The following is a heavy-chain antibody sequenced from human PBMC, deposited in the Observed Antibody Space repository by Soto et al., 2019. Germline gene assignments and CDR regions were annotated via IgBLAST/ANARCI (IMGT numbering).Heavy chain of an antibody. J-gene: IGHJ4*02. CDR3: ARDVLGHDNYETIGYYFDH. D-gene: IGHD3-22*01. CDR1: GYSFTNFH. Sequence: QVQLSQFGAEVKKPGASVKVSCKASGYSFTNFHIHWVRQAPGQGLEWMGMIDPSGGITRDAQRLQGRITMTRDASTSTVYMELRSLTPEDTAVYYCARDVLGHDNYETIGYYFDHWGQGTLVTVSS. V-gene: IGHV1-46*01. CDR2: IDPSGGIT.